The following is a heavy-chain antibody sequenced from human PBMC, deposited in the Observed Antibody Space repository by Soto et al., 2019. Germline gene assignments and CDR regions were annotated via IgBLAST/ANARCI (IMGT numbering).Heavy chain of an antibody. D-gene: IGHD3-3*01. CDR3: ARWTSQLLRFLEWLPAGGMDV. CDR2: IYPGDSDT. CDR1: GYSFTSYW. Sequence: PGESLKISCKGSGYSFTSYWIGWVRQMPGKGLEWMGIIYPGDSDTRYSPSFQGQVTISADKSISTAYLQWSSLKASDTAMYYCARWTSQLLRFLEWLPAGGMDVWGQGTTVTVSS. J-gene: IGHJ6*02. V-gene: IGHV5-51*01.